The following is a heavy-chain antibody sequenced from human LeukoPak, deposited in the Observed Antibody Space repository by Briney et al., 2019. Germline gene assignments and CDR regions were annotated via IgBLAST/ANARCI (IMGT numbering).Heavy chain of an antibody. CDR3: ARGEYSSSSGAFDI. Sequence: SETLSLTCTVAGGSVSSHYWGWVRQPPGEGLEWIGYIYYSGSTNYNPSLKSPVTISVDPSKHQFSLKLSSVPAADTAVYYCARGEYSSSSGAFDIWGQGTMVTVSS. CDR2: IYYSGST. V-gene: IGHV4-59*02. J-gene: IGHJ3*02. D-gene: IGHD6-6*01. CDR1: GGSVSSHY.